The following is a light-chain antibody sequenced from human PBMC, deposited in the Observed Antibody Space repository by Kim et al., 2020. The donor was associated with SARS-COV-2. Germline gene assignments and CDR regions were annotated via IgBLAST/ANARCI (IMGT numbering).Light chain of an antibody. V-gene: IGKV3-11*01. Sequence: EIVLTQSPATLSLSPGERATLSCRASQYIDNWLAWYQQKPGQVPRLLIYDASNRATGIPARFSGSGSGTDFTRTISSLEPEDFAVYYCQHRRTWPLTFGQGTKLEI. CDR3: QHRRTWPLT. CDR1: QYIDNW. CDR2: DAS. J-gene: IGKJ2*01.